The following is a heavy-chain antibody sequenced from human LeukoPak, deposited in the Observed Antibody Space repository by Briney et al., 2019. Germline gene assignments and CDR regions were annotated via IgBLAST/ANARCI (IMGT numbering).Heavy chain of an antibody. V-gene: IGHV3-23*01. J-gene: IGHJ4*02. D-gene: IGHD2-2*01. Sequence: GGSLRLSCAASGFTFSNYAMSWVRQAPGKGLEWVSDISGAGGSTDYADSVKGRFTVSRDSSKNTLYLQMNSLRAEGTAVYYCAKSRESYWVPEFDYWGQGTLVTVSS. CDR2: ISGAGGST. CDR3: AKSRESYWVPEFDY. CDR1: GFTFSNYA.